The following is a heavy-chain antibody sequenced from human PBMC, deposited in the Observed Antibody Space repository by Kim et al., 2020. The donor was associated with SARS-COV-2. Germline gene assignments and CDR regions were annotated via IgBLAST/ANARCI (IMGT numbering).Heavy chain of an antibody. CDR2: IYPGVGES. V-gene: IGHV5-51*01. CDR1: GYNFIVYW. CDR3: ARHSPYYYGSNSDAFEI. J-gene: IGHJ3*02. Sequence: GESLKISCKGSGYNFIVYWIGWVRQMPGKGLEWMGSIYPGVGESRYSPSFRGQVTISADKSISSAYLQWSSLEASNTAIYYCARHSPYYYGSNSDAFEIWGQGTMVTVSA. D-gene: IGHD4-17*01.